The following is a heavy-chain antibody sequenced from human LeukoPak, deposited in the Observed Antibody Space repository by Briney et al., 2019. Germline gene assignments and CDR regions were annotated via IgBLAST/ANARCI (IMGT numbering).Heavy chain of an antibody. Sequence: GGSLRLSCAASGFTFSSYWMSWVRQAPGKGLEWVANIKQDGSEKYYVDSVKGRFTISRDNAKNSLYLQMNSLRAEDRAVYYCARGYSSGWYVSYYFDYWGQGTRSPSPQ. CDR1: GFTFSSYW. V-gene: IGHV3-7*01. J-gene: IGHJ4*02. CDR3: ARGYSSGWYVSYYFDY. CDR2: IKQDGSEK. D-gene: IGHD6-19*01.